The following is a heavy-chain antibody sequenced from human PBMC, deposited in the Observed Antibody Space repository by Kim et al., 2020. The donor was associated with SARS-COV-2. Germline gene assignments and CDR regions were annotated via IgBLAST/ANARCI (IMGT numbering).Heavy chain of an antibody. V-gene: IGHV1-46*01. CDR3: AREGGSGSDFDYGMDV. Sequence: ASVKVSCKASGYTFTSYYMHWVRQAPGQGLEWMGIINPSGGSTSYAQKFQGRVTMTRDTSTSTVYMELSSLRSEDTAVYYCAREGGSGSDFDYGMDVGGQGTTVTVSS. CDR1: GYTFTSYY. J-gene: IGHJ6*02. D-gene: IGHD1-26*01. CDR2: INPSGGST.